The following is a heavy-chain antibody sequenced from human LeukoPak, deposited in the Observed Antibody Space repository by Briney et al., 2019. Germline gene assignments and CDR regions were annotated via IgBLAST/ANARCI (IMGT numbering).Heavy chain of an antibody. CDR1: GGSFSGYY. Sequence: PSETLSLTCAVYGGSFSGYYWSWIRQPPGKGLEWSGEINHSGSTNYNPSLKSRVTISVDTSKNQFSLKLSSVTAADTAVYYCAKPRFSGSYSPFDYWGQGTLDPVSS. D-gene: IGHD1-26*01. V-gene: IGHV4-34*01. CDR3: AKPRFSGSYSPFDY. CDR2: INHSGST. J-gene: IGHJ4*02.